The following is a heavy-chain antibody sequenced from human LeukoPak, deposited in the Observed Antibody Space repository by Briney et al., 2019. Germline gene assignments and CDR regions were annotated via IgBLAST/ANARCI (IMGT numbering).Heavy chain of an antibody. D-gene: IGHD1-26*01. Sequence: SETLSLTCAVYGGSFSGYYWSWIRQPPGKGLEWIGYIYYSGSTNYNPSLKSRVTISVDTSKNQFSLKLSSVTAADTAVYYCSGYYYYYGMDVWGQGTTVTVSS. V-gene: IGHV4-59*08. CDR3: SGYYYYYGMDV. J-gene: IGHJ6*02. CDR2: IYYSGST. CDR1: GGSFSGYY.